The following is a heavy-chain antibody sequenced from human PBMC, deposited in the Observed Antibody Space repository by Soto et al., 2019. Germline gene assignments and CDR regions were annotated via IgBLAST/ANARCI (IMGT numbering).Heavy chain of an antibody. Sequence: ASVKVSCKASGGTFSGYAISWVRQAPGQGLEWMGEIIPMFGTSNYAQKFQGRVTITADESTSTSYMELSSLRSEDTAVYYCARGSCSSTSCYKEYYFDLWGQGTLVTVSS. CDR3: ARGSCSSTSCYKEYYFDL. CDR1: GGTFSGYA. J-gene: IGHJ4*02. D-gene: IGHD2-2*02. CDR2: IIPMFGTS. V-gene: IGHV1-69*13.